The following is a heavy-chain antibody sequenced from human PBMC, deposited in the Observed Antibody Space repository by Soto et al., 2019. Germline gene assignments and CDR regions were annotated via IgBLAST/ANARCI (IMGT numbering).Heavy chain of an antibody. Sequence: TVSGGSISSGGYYWSWIRQHPGKGLEWIGYIYYSGSTYYNPSLKSRVTISVDTSKNQFSLKLSSVTAADTAVYYCASSRFGELYNWFDPWGQGTLVTVSS. CDR3: ASSRFGELYNWFDP. CDR1: GGSISSGGYY. CDR2: IYYSGST. D-gene: IGHD3-10*01. V-gene: IGHV4-31*03. J-gene: IGHJ5*02.